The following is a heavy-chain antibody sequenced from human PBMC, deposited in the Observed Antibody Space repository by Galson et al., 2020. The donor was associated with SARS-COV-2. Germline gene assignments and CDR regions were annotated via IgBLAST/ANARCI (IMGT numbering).Heavy chain of an antibody. Sequence: GGSLRLSCAASGFTFSDYYMSWIRQAPGKGLEWVSYISSSSSYTNYADSVKGRFTISRDNAKNSLYLQMNSLRAEDTAVYYCARDSNYDYHWFDPWGQGTLVTVSS. CDR2: ISSSSSYT. D-gene: IGHD4-4*01. V-gene: IGHV3-11*06. CDR3: ARDSNYDYHWFDP. J-gene: IGHJ5*02. CDR1: GFTFSDYY.